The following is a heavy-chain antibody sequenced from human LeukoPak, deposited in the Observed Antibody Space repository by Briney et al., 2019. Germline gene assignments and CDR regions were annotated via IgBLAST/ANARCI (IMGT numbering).Heavy chain of an antibody. D-gene: IGHD3-16*01. CDR2: IKQDENEK. CDR1: GFTINNYW. V-gene: IGHV3-7*05. CDR3: AKFEYAYNL. J-gene: IGHJ4*02. Sequence: GGSLRLSCVVSGFTINNYWMSWVRRAPGKGLECVANIKQDENEKYYVDSVKGRFIISRDNAQNLLYLQMDSLRAEDTAVYYCAKFEYAYNLWGQGTLVTVSS.